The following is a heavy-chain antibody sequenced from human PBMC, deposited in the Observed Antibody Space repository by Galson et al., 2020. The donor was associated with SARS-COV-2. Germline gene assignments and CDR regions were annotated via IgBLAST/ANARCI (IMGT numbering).Heavy chain of an antibody. V-gene: IGHV4-38-2*01. Sequence: SETLSLTCAVSGYSISNNYFWGWIRQPPGKGLEWIGSIHHGAIGTMYHYNPSLKSRVTISVDTSKNQFSLKLRSVTAADTAVYYCARGNEFRPYSAFKNWGQGILVTVSS. CDR3: ARGNEFRPYSAFKN. J-gene: IGHJ4*02. D-gene: IGHD1-26*01. CDR1: GYSISNNYF. CDR2: IHHGAIGT.